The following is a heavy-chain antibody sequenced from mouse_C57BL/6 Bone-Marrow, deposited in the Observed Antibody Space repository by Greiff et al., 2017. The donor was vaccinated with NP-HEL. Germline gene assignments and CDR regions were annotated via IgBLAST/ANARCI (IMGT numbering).Heavy chain of an antibody. V-gene: IGHV5-16*01. CDR1: GFTFSDYY. CDR2: INYDGSST. CDR3: ARDRGYGYDGAMDY. J-gene: IGHJ4*01. D-gene: IGHD2-2*01. Sequence: EVMLVESEGGLVQPGSSMKLSCTASGFTFSDYYMAWVRQVPEKGLEWVANINYDGSSTYYLDSLKSRFIISRDNAKNILYLQMSSLKSEDTATYYCARDRGYGYDGAMDYWGQGTSVTVSS.